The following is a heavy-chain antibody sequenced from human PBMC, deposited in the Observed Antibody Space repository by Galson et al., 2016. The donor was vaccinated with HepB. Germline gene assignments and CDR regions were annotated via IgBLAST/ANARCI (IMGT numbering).Heavy chain of an antibody. CDR2: VYYNGGT. Sequence: ETLSLTCTVSGGSVRSPSYYWTWIRQPPGKGLEWIGYVYYNGGTNYNPSLKRRVTISLATSKKHFSLQLTSVTAADTAVYYCAREYTYDHYFDYWGQGTTVTVSS. CDR1: GGSVRSPSYY. CDR3: AREYTYDHYFDY. D-gene: IGHD5-18*01. V-gene: IGHV4-61*03. J-gene: IGHJ4*03.